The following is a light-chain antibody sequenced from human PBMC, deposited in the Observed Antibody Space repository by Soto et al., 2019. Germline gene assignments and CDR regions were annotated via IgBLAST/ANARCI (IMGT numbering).Light chain of an antibody. CDR2: AAS. V-gene: IGKV1-17*01. CDR3: QQYNSYSRT. J-gene: IGKJ1*01. CDR1: QSISTA. Sequence: DLQTSQSPSSLSPSVGARATITFWASQSISTALSWYQHKPGTAPKLLIYAASTWPTGDPSRFAGFGSGTEFTLSIASLQPDDSATYYCQQYNSYSRTFGQGTKVDI.